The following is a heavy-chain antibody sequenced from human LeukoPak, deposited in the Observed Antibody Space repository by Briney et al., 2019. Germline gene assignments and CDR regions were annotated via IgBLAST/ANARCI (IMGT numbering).Heavy chain of an antibody. CDR3: AREPTSGREPTSGRPLDY. CDR1: GGSISGYF. V-gene: IGHV4-4*07. CDR2: IYSSGSN. J-gene: IGHJ4*02. Sequence: SQTLSLTCTVSGGSISGYFSSSIRPPARKGLGWIGRIYSSGSNNYNPSLKSRVTMSLDTPKNHLSLNLSSVTPADTAVYYCAREPTSGREPTSGRPLDYWGQGTLVTVSS. D-gene: IGHD5-12*01.